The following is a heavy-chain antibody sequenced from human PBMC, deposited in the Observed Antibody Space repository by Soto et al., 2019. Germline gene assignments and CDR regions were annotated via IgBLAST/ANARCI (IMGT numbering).Heavy chain of an antibody. CDR3: ARSFDI. CDR2: ISSSSTTI. Sequence: GGSLRLSCAASGFSFSTSSMNWVRQAPGKGLEWLSYISSSSTTIYYADSVKGRFTISRGNAKNSVFLQMNSLRAEDTAVYYCARSFDIWGQGTMVTVSS. J-gene: IGHJ3*02. V-gene: IGHV3-48*01. CDR1: GFSFSTSS.